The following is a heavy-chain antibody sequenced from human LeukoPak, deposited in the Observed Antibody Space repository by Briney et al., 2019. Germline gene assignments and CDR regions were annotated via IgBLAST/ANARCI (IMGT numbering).Heavy chain of an antibody. J-gene: IGHJ5*02. Sequence: SGTLSLTCAVSGGSISSSNWWSWVRPPPGKGLEWIGEVYHSGSTNYNPSLKSRVTISVDTSKNQFSLRLKSVTAADTSIYYCARPRSRISWFDPWGQGTLVTVSS. D-gene: IGHD2-15*01. V-gene: IGHV4-4*02. CDR1: GGSISSSNW. CDR2: VYHSGST. CDR3: ARPRSRISWFDP.